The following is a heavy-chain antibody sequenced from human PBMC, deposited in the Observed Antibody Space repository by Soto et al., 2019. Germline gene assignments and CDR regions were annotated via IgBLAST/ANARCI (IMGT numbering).Heavy chain of an antibody. CDR1: GGSISSGGYY. CDR2: IYYSGST. D-gene: IGHD4-17*01. Sequence: QVQLQESGPGLVKPSQTLSLTCTVSGGSISSGGYYWSWIRQHPGKGLEWIGYIYYSGSTYYNPSLKSRVTISVDTSKNQFYLKLSSVTAADTAVYYCARDRRMTTVPNYYYYYGMDVWGQGTTVTVSS. CDR3: ARDRRMTTVPNYYYYYGMDV. J-gene: IGHJ6*02. V-gene: IGHV4-31*03.